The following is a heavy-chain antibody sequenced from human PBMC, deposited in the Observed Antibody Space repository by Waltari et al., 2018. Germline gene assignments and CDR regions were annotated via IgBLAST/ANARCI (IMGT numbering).Heavy chain of an antibody. Sequence: QVQLVQSGAEVKKPGSSVKVSCKASGGTFSSYAFSWVRQAPGQGLEWMGGISPILGIANNAQRCQSRVTITADESTSTAYMELGRLRSEDTAVYYGASLVANWNSPFDYWGQGTLVTVSS. D-gene: IGHD1-7*01. J-gene: IGHJ4*02. CDR3: ASLVANWNSPFDY. V-gene: IGHV1-69*04. CDR2: ISPILGIA. CDR1: GGTFSSYA.